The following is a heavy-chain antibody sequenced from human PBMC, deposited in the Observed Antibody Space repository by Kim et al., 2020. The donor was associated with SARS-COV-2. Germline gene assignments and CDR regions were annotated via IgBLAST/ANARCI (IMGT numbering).Heavy chain of an antibody. CDR1: GFTFSDYY. D-gene: IGHD1-1*01. V-gene: IGHV3-11*06. CDR2: ISSSSSYT. Sequence: GGSLRLSCAASGFTFSDYYMSWIRQAPGKGLEWVSYISSSSSYTNYADSVKGRFTISRDNAKNSLYLQMNSLRAEDTAVYYCARDLADNWNDQFPSNSDYYYGMDVWGQGTTVTVSS. CDR3: ARDLADNWNDQFPSNSDYYYGMDV. J-gene: IGHJ6*02.